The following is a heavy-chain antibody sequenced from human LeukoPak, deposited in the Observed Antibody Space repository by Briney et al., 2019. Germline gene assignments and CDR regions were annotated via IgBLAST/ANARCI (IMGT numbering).Heavy chain of an antibody. CDR2: ISYDGSNK. J-gene: IGHJ4*02. Sequence: GGSLRLSCAASGFIFSNYGMHWVRQAPGKGLEWVAVISYDGSNKYYADSVKGRFTISRDNSKNTLYLQMNSLRAEDTAVYYCAKEGYDYVWGSYRYFDYWGQGTLVTVSS. CDR3: AKEGYDYVWGSYRYFDY. D-gene: IGHD3-16*02. V-gene: IGHV3-30*18. CDR1: GFIFSNYG.